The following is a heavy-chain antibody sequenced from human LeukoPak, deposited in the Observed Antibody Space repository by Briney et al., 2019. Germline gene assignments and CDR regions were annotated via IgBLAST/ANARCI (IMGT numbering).Heavy chain of an antibody. V-gene: IGHV4-59*01. CDR3: ARGLTIFGVVIGRDYNWLDP. Sequence: SETLSLTCTVSGGSISSYYWSWIRQPPGKGLEWIGYIYYSGSANYNPSLKSRVTISVDTSKNQFSLKLSSVTAADTAVYYCARGLTIFGVVIGRDYNWLDPWGQGTLVTVSS. CDR1: GGSISSYY. CDR2: IYYSGSA. D-gene: IGHD3-3*01. J-gene: IGHJ5*02.